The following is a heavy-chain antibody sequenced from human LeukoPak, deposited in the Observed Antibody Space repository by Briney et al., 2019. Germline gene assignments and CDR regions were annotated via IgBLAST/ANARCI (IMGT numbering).Heavy chain of an antibody. J-gene: IGHJ5*02. D-gene: IGHD3/OR15-3a*01. Sequence: SETLSLTCTVSGGSISSSSYYWGWIRQPPGKGLEWIGEIYHSGSTNYNPSLKSRVTISVDKSKNQFSLKLSSVTAADTAVYYWGRDDFPNTGGGGVFDPWGRGTLVNGSS. CDR2: IYHSGST. V-gene: IGHV4-39*07. CDR3: GRDDFPNTGGGGVFDP. CDR1: GGSISSSSYY.